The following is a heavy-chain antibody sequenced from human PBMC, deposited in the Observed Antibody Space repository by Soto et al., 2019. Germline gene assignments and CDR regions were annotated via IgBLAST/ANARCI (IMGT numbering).Heavy chain of an antibody. CDR2: IKSITDGGTA. CDR1: GFSFSNAW. V-gene: IGHV3-15*07. D-gene: IGHD2-15*01. J-gene: IGHJ4*02. Sequence: EVQLVESGGGLVKPGGSLRLSCAASGFSFSNAWMNWVRQAPGKGLEWVGRIKSITDGGTADYAASVKGRFTISRDDSENTLYVLMSSLKTEDTAVYYCTTGWCSGDFWGRGTLVTVSS. CDR3: TTGWCSGDF.